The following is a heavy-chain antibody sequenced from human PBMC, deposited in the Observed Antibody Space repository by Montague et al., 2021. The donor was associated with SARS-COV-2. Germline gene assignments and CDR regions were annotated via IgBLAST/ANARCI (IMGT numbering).Heavy chain of an antibody. CDR3: ARESTYNWFDS. D-gene: IGHD5/OR15-5a*01. V-gene: IGHV4-59*01. CDR1: GGSMNSYY. Sequence: SETLSLTCSVSGGSMNSYYWSWLRQTPGKGLEWIGYIYYRGSTNYNPSLKSRVTISVDTSKNQFSLSLTSVTAADTALYSCARESTYNWFDSWGQGTLVTVSS. CDR2: IYYRGST. J-gene: IGHJ5*01.